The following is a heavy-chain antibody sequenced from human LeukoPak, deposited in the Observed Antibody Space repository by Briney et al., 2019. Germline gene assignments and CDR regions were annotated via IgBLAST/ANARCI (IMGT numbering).Heavy chain of an antibody. Sequence: PSQTLSLTCTVSGGSISSGDYYWSWIRRPPGKGLEWIGYIYYSGSTYYNPSLKSRVTISVDTSKNQFSLKLSSVTAADTAVYYCARAPYYYDSSAFRGGIDYWGQGTLVTVSS. CDR2: IYYSGST. J-gene: IGHJ4*02. CDR3: ARAPYYYDSSAFRGGIDY. D-gene: IGHD3-22*01. V-gene: IGHV4-30-4*01. CDR1: GGSISSGDYY.